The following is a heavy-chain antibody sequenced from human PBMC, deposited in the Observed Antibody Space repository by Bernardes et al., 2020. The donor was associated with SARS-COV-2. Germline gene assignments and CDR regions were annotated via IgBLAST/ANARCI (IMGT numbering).Heavy chain of an antibody. J-gene: IGHJ5*02. D-gene: IGHD3-22*01. Sequence: ASVKVSCKASGYTFTSYGISWVRQAPGQGLEWMGWISAYNGNTNYAQKLQGRVTMTTDTSTSTAYMELRSLRSDDTAVYYCARRSPPYYDSSGYQNWFDPWGQGTLVTVSS. CDR1: GYTFTSYG. CDR3: ARRSPPYYDSSGYQNWFDP. CDR2: ISAYNGNT. V-gene: IGHV1-18*01.